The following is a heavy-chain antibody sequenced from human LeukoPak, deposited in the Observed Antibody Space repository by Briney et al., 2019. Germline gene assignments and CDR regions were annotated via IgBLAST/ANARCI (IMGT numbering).Heavy chain of an antibody. J-gene: IGHJ5*02. V-gene: IGHV3-7*01. CDR2: IKQDGSEK. Sequence: GGSLRLSCAASGFTFSSYWMSWVRQAPGKGLEWVATIKQDGSEKYYVDSVKGRFTISRDNAKNSLYLQMNSLRAEDTAVYYCAREETYYDFWSGYYIPYPWGQGTLVTVSS. D-gene: IGHD3-3*01. CDR3: AREETYYDFWSGYYIPYP. CDR1: GFTFSSYW.